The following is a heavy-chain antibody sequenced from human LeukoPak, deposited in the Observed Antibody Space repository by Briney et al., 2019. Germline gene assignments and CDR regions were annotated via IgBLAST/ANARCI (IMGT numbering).Heavy chain of an antibody. V-gene: IGHV3-7*01. J-gene: IGHJ3*01. CDR3: ARESEHSVSQVDFDL. CDR2: IRQDGSQK. CDR1: GFTFSNFW. Sequence: PGGALRLCCGASGFTFSNFWGSWVRQAPGKGVEWVATIRQDGSQKYYVDSVKGRFNISRDNAKNSLYLQMNSLRGEDTAVYYCARESEHSVSQVDFDLWGQGTMVTVSS. D-gene: IGHD2-15*01.